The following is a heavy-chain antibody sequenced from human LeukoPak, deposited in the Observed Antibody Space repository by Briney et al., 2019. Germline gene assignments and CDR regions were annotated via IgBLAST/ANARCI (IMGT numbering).Heavy chain of an antibody. V-gene: IGHV3-9*01. CDR3: AKDNQGFDY. J-gene: IGHJ4*02. Sequence: PGGSLRLSCAASGFTFDDYAMHWVRQAPGKGLEWVSGISWNSGSIGYADSVKGRFTISRDNAKNSLYLQMNSLRAEDTALYYCAKDNQGFDYWGQGTLVTVSS. CDR1: GFTFDDYA. CDR2: ISWNSGSI. D-gene: IGHD2-2*01.